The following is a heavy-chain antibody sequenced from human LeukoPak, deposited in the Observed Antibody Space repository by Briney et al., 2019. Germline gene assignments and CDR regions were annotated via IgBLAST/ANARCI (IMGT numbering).Heavy chain of an antibody. CDR1: GGTFSSYA. Sequence: ASVKVSCKASGGTFSSYAISWVRQAPGQGLEWMGVIIPIFGTANYAQKFRGRVTITADESTTTAYMELSRLRSEDTDVYYCARSPTAITMVRGVIITGYYYMDVWGKGTTVTVSS. D-gene: IGHD3-10*01. V-gene: IGHV1-69*13. CDR3: ARSPTAITMVRGVIITGYYYMDV. J-gene: IGHJ6*03. CDR2: IIPIFGTA.